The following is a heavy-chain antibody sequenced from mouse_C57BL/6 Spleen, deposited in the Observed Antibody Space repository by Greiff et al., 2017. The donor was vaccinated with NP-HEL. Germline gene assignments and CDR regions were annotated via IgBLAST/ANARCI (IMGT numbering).Heavy chain of an antibody. CDR1: GYAFSSYW. D-gene: IGHD1-1*01. CDR3: ARWHYGSSFFDY. J-gene: IGHJ2*01. V-gene: IGHV1-82*01. CDR2: IYPGDGDT. Sequence: QVQLQQPGPELVKPGASVKISCKASGYAFSSYWMHWVKQRPGKGLEWIGRIYPGDGDTNYNGKFKGKATLTADKSSSTAYMQLSSLTSEDSAVYFCARWHYGSSFFDYWGQGTTLTVSS.